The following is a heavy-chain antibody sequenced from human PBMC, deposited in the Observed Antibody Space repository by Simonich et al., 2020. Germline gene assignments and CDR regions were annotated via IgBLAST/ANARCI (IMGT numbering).Heavy chain of an antibody. CDR2: INHCGST. CDR1: VWSFSGYY. D-gene: IGHD1-1*01. CDR3: ARGKGWKNAFDI. Sequence: QVQLQQWGAGLLKPSETLSLTIAGYVWSFSGYYRSWIPQPPGKGLAWLGEINHCGSTNNNPSLKSRVTKSVDTSKNQFSLKLSSVTAADTAVYYCARGKGWKNAFDIWGQGTMVTVSS. J-gene: IGHJ3*02. V-gene: IGHV4-34*01.